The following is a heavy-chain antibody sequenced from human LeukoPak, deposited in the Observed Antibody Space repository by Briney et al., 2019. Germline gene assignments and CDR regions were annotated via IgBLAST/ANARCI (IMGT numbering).Heavy chain of an antibody. CDR2: IYFSGST. CDR1: GVSISSAGY. Sequence: SETLSLTCTVSGVSISSAGYWSWIRQYPGKGLEWIGYIYFSGSTYYNPSLKSRVTISVDTSKNHFSLKLSSVTAADTAVYYCARVPPDCGDYVRAFDIWGQGTKVTVSS. V-gene: IGHV4-31*03. D-gene: IGHD4-17*01. CDR3: ARVPPDCGDYVRAFDI. J-gene: IGHJ3*02.